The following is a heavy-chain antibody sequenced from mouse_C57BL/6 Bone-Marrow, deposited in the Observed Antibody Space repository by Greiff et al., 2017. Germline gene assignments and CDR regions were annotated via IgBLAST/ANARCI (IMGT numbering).Heavy chain of an antibody. CDR1: GYTFTSYG. CDR3: ARRGTTVVAKTAYWYFDV. D-gene: IGHD1-1*01. CDR2: IYPRSGNT. V-gene: IGHV1-81*01. Sequence: QVQLQQSGAELARPGASVKLSCTASGYTFTSYGISWVKQRTGQGLEWIGEIYPRSGNTYYTEKFKGKGTLTADKSSSTAYMELRGQTSDDSAVYFCARRGTTVVAKTAYWYFDVWGTGTTVTVSS. J-gene: IGHJ1*03.